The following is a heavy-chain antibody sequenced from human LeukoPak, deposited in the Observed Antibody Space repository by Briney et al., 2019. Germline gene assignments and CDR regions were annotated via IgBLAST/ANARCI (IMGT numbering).Heavy chain of an antibody. D-gene: IGHD3-22*01. J-gene: IGHJ4*02. CDR2: ISYDGSNK. CDR1: GFTFSSYG. CDR3: AKDPPITMIVVVKGYYFDY. Sequence: GGSLRLSCAASGFTFSSYGMHWVRQAPGKGLEWVAVISYDGSNKYYADSVKGRFTISRDNSKNTLYLQMNSLRAKDTAVYYCAKDPPITMIVVVKGYYFDYWGQGTLVTVSS. V-gene: IGHV3-30*18.